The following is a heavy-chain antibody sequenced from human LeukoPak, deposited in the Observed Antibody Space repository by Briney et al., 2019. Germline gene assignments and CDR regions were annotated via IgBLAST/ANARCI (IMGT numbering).Heavy chain of an antibody. CDR2: IYYSGST. CDR1: GGSISSYY. V-gene: IGHV4-59*08. Sequence: PSETLSLTCTVSGGSISSYYWSWIRQPPGKRLEWIGYIYYSGSTNYNPSLKSRVTISVDTSKNQFSLKLSSVTAADTAVYYCARATVTIADGFDYWGQGTLVTVSS. CDR3: ARATVTIADGFDY. D-gene: IGHD4-17*01. J-gene: IGHJ4*02.